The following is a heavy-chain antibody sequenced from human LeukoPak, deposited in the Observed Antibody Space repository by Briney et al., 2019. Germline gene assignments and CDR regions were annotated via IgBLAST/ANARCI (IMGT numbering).Heavy chain of an antibody. Sequence: GASVTLSFKASGGTFSSYAISWVRQAPGQVLEWMGRITPILGIANYAQKFQGRVTITADKSTSTAYMELSSLRSEDTAVYYCARLSLHGDPGDYWGQGTLVTVSS. CDR1: GGTFSSYA. J-gene: IGHJ4*02. D-gene: IGHD4-17*01. CDR3: ARLSLHGDPGDY. CDR2: ITPILGIA. V-gene: IGHV1-69*04.